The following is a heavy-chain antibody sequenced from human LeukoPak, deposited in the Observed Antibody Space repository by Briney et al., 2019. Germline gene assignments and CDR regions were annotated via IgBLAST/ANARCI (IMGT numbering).Heavy chain of an antibody. D-gene: IGHD6-6*01. CDR3: AAQLAARPIDY. J-gene: IGHJ4*02. V-gene: IGHV3-23*01. Sequence: GGSLRLSCAASGFTFSSYAMSWVRQAPGKGLEWVSAISGSGGSTYYADSVKGRFTISRDNSKNMLYLQMNSLRAEDTAVYYCAAQLAARPIDYWGQGTLVTVSS. CDR2: ISGSGGST. CDR1: GFTFSSYA.